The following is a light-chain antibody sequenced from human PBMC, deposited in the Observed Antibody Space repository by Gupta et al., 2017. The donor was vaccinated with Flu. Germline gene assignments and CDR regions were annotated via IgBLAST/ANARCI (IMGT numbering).Light chain of an antibody. V-gene: IGLV1-44*01. J-gene: IGLJ3*02. CDR3: ATWHASLNGPV. CDR2: TND. Sequence: QSVLTQPPSASGTPGQSVTISCSGSSSDIGYSTVDWYQHLPGTAPKLLIHTNDQRPSGVPDRFSGSKSGTSASLAISGLQSDDEADYYCATWHASLNGPVFGGGTKLTVL. CDR1: SSDIGYST.